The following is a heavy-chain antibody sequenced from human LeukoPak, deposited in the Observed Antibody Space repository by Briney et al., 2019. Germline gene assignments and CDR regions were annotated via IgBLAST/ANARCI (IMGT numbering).Heavy chain of an antibody. Sequence: GGSLRLSCAASGFTFNSYWMSWVRQAAGRGLEGVANIKQDGSEKYHVDSVKGRFTISRDNAKNTLYLQMNSLRAEDTAVYYCARDTPGPYSSGWDYWGQGTLVTVSS. J-gene: IGHJ4*02. CDR1: GFTFNSYW. CDR2: IKQDGSEK. D-gene: IGHD6-19*01. V-gene: IGHV3-7*01. CDR3: ARDTPGPYSSGWDY.